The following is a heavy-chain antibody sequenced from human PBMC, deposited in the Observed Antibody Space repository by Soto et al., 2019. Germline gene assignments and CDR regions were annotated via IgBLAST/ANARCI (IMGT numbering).Heavy chain of an antibody. CDR3: ARDTYYYDSSGYYHGWFDP. J-gene: IGHJ5*02. CDR2: IIPIFGTA. CDR1: GGTFSSYA. D-gene: IGHD3-22*01. V-gene: IGHV1-69*06. Sequence: QVQLVQSGAEVKKPGSSVKVSCKASGGTFSSYAISWVRQAPGQGLEWVGGIIPIFGTANYAQKFQGRVTITADKSTSTAYIELSSLRSEDTAVYYCARDTYYYDSSGYYHGWFDPWGQGTLVTVSS.